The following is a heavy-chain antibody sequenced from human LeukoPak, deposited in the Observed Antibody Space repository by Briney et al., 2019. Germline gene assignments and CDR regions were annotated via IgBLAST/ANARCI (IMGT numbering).Heavy chain of an antibody. CDR3: AKDPTELGILPMDY. J-gene: IGHJ4*02. D-gene: IGHD1-1*01. Sequence: GGSLRLSCAASGFTFSSYSMNWVRQAPGKGVEWVSAISGSGGSTYYADSVRGRFTISRDNSKNTLYLQIDSLRTEDTAVYYCAKDPTELGILPMDYWGQGTLVTVSS. CDR1: GFTFSSYS. V-gene: IGHV3-23*01. CDR2: ISGSGGST.